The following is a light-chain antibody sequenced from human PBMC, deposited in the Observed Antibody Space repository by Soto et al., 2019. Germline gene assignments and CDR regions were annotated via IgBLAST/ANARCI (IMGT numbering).Light chain of an antibody. CDR1: QSVSSI. Sequence: EIVLTQSPGTLSLSPGERATLSCRASQSVSSILAWYQQKPGQPPRLLIYGASTRATGIPARFSGSGSGTEFTLTISSLQSEDFAVYYCQQYNNWPPITFGQGTRLEIK. J-gene: IGKJ5*01. CDR3: QQYNNWPPIT. CDR2: GAS. V-gene: IGKV3-15*01.